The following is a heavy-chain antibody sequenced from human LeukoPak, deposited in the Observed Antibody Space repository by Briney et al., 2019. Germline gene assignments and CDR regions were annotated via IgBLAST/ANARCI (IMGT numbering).Heavy chain of an antibody. Sequence: GGSLRLSCAASGFTFSSYAMSWVRQAPGKGLEWVSAISAGSSTYYADSVKGRFTISRDNSKNTLHLQMNSLRAEDTAVYYCAKGGSTSPNGINDYWGQGTLVTVSS. CDR2: ISAGSST. D-gene: IGHD2-2*01. V-gene: IGHV3-23*01. CDR3: AKGGSTSPNGINDY. J-gene: IGHJ4*02. CDR1: GFTFSSYA.